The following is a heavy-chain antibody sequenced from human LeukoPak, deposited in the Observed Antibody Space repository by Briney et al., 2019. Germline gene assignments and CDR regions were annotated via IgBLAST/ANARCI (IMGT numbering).Heavy chain of an antibody. CDR2: ISAYNGNT. D-gene: IGHD6-19*01. V-gene: IGHV1-18*01. CDR1: GYTFTSYG. Sequence: ASVKVSCKASGYTFTSYGISWVRQAPGQGLEWMGWISAYNGNTNYAQKLQGRVTMTTDTSTSTAYMELRSPRSDDTAVYYCAREDGSGWYYYYYGMDVWGQGTTVTVSS. J-gene: IGHJ6*02. CDR3: AREDGSGWYYYYYGMDV.